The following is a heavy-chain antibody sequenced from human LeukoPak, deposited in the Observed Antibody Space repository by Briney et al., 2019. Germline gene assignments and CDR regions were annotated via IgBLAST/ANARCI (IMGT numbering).Heavy chain of an antibody. D-gene: IGHD6-13*01. CDR3: ARAQDSSSRPGIYYWFDP. V-gene: IGHV4-31*01. CDR1: GGSINSGGYF. J-gene: IGHJ5*02. CDR2: IHYSGST. Sequence: PSETLSLTCTVSGGSINSGGYFWSWIRQHPQKGLEWIGYIHYSGSTYYNPSLKSPVTISVDTSKNQFSLKLNSVTAADTAVYYCARAQDSSSRPGIYYWFDPWGQGTLVTVSS.